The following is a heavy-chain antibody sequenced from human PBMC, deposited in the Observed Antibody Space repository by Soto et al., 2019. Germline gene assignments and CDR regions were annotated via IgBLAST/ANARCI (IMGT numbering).Heavy chain of an antibody. D-gene: IGHD2-2*01. CDR1: GFTLSSYS. J-gene: IGHJ6*02. CDR2: ISSSSTTK. Sequence: GGSLRLSCAASGFTLSSYSMNWVRQAPGKGLEWVSYISSSSTTKYYADSVKGRFTISRDNAKNSLYLQMNSLRAEDTALYYCAKGGLPAAIFDTDYYYGMDVWGQGTTVTVSS. CDR3: AKGGLPAAIFDTDYYYGMDV. V-gene: IGHV3-48*04.